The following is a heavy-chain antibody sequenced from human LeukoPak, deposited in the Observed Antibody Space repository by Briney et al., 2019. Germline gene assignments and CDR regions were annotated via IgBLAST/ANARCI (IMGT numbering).Heavy chain of an antibody. CDR1: GFTFDDYA. Sequence: GGSLRLSCAASGFTFDDYAMHWVRQAPGKGLEWVSGISWNSGSIGYADSVEGRFTISRDNAKNSLYLQMNSLRAEDMALYYCAKSPGVNSAPFDPWGQGTLVTVSS. J-gene: IGHJ5*02. CDR3: AKSPGVNSAPFDP. V-gene: IGHV3-9*03. CDR2: ISWNSGSI. D-gene: IGHD3-10*01.